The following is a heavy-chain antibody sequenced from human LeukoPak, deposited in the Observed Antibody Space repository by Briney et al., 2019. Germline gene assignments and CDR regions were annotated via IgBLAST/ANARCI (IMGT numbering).Heavy chain of an antibody. CDR2: ISSNGGGT. J-gene: IGHJ3*02. D-gene: IGHD3-9*01. CDR1: GFTFSTYA. Sequence: GGSLRLSCSASGFTFSTYAMHRVRQAPGKGLQYVSAISSNGGGTYYADSVKGRFTISRDNSKNTLYLQMNSLRAEDTAVYYCARGYYDILTGYSPSGDAFDIWGQGTMVTVSS. V-gene: IGHV3-64*04. CDR3: ARGYYDILTGYSPSGDAFDI.